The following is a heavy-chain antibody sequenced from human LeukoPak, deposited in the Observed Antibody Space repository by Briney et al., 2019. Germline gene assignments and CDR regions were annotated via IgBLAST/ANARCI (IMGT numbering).Heavy chain of an antibody. D-gene: IGHD6-6*01. V-gene: IGHV4-59*12. CDR1: GGSISSYY. CDR3: ARERSSSSNYFDY. Sequence: SETLSLTCTVSGGSISSYYWSWIRQPPGKGLEWIGYIYYSGSTNYNPSLKSRVTISVDTSKNQFSLKLSSVTAADTAVYYCARERSSSSNYFDYWGQGTLVTVSS. J-gene: IGHJ4*02. CDR2: IYYSGST.